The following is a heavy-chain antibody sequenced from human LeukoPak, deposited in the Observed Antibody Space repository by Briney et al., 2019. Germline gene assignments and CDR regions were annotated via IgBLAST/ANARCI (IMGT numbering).Heavy chain of an antibody. D-gene: IGHD2-2*01. CDR2: IRSKAYGGTT. CDR1: GFTSGEYA. V-gene: IGHV3-49*04. J-gene: IGHJ4*02. Sequence: GGSLRLSCTASGFTSGEYAMSWVRQAPGKGLEWVGFIRSKAYGGTTEYAASVKGRFTISRDDSKSIAYLQMNRLKTEDTAVYYCTIGGGYCSSTSCSSLNDYWGQRTLVTVSS. CDR3: TIGGGYCSSTSCSSLNDY.